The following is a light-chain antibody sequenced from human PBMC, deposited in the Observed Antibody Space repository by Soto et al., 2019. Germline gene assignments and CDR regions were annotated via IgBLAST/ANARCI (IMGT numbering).Light chain of an antibody. CDR3: QQYTTYST. Sequence: IQMTQSPSSLCASVGDRVTITCRASQGIRNDLGWYQQKPGKAPNPLIYDASSLKSGVPARFSGSGSGTESPLTISRLQPDDSATYYCQQYTTYSTFGQGTRLEI. V-gene: IGKV1-17*01. CDR2: DAS. J-gene: IGKJ5*01. CDR1: QGIRND.